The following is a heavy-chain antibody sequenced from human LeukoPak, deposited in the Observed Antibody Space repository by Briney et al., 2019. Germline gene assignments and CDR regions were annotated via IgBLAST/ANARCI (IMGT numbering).Heavy chain of an antibody. Sequence: GGSLSLSCAASGFTLRSYWMSWVRQAPGKGLEWVANINQAGSVQYYVDSVKGRFTISRDHAKNSLYVQMNSLREEDTAVYYCARVGYSGWNLEYWGQGTLVTVSS. CDR3: ARVGYSGWNLEY. CDR1: GFTLRSYW. CDR2: INQAGSVQ. D-gene: IGHD5-12*01. V-gene: IGHV3-7*01. J-gene: IGHJ4*02.